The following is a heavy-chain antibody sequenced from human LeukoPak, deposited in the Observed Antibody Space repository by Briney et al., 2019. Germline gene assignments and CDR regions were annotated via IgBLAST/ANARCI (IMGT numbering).Heavy chain of an antibody. D-gene: IGHD3-10*01. J-gene: IGHJ6*04. V-gene: IGHV3-48*03. CDR3: ARDRSGADYYYYGMDV. CDR1: GFTSSSYE. Sequence: GGSLRLSCAASGFTSSSYEMNWVRQAPGKGLEWVSYISSSGSTIYYADSVKGRFTISRDNAKNSLYLQMNSLRAEDTAVYYCARDRSGADYYYYGMDVWGKGTTVTVSS. CDR2: ISSSGSTI.